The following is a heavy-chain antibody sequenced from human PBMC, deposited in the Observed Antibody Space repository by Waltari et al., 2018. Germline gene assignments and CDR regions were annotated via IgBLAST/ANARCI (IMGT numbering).Heavy chain of an antibody. V-gene: IGHV1-8*02. D-gene: IGHD5-18*01. J-gene: IGHJ4*02. CDR1: GYTFTSYA. CDR2: MNPNSGNT. Sequence: QVQLVQSGAEVKKPGASVKVSCKASGYTFTSYAINWVRQAAGQGLEWMGWMNPNSGNTGYAQKFQGRVTMTRNTSISTAYMELSSLRSEDTAVYYCARGRRVDTAMVLPDYWGQGTLVTVSS. CDR3: ARGRRVDTAMVLPDY.